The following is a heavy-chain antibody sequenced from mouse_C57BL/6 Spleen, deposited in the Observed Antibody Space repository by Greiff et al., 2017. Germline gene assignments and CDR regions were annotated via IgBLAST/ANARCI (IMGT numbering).Heavy chain of an antibody. V-gene: IGHV1-85*01. CDR2: IYPRDGST. CDR1: GYTFTSSD. D-gene: IGHD2-5*01. Sequence: QVQLQQSGPELVKPGASVKLSCKASGYTFTSSDINWVKQRPGQGLEWIGWIYPRDGSTKYNAKFKGKATLTVDTSSSTAYLELHSLPSEDSAVYFCARRRAYYSNYLDDWGQGTTLTVSS. J-gene: IGHJ2*01. CDR3: ARRRAYYSNYLDD.